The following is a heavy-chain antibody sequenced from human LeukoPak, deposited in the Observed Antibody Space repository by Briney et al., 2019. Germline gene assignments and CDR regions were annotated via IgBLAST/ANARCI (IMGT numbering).Heavy chain of an antibody. CDR1: GGSISSYY. D-gene: IGHD3-10*01. CDR3: AATDVLLWFGELLTLDY. J-gene: IGHJ4*02. V-gene: IGHV4-4*07. CDR2: IYTSGST. Sequence: PSETLSLACIVSGGSISSYYWSWIRQPAGKGLEWIGRIYTSGSTNYNPSLKSRVTMSVDTSKNQFSLKLSSVTAADTAVYYCAATDVLLWFGELLTLDYWGQGTLVTVSS.